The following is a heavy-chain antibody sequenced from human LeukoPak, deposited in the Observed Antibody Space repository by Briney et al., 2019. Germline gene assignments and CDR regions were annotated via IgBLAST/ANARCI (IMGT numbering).Heavy chain of an antibody. CDR3: ARASYCSSTSCPTTYDVY. D-gene: IGHD2-2*01. CDR1: GYTFTGYY. J-gene: IGHJ4*02. Sequence: ASVKVSCKASGYTFTGYYMHWVRQAPGQGLEWIGWINPNSGGTNYAQKFQGRVTMTRDTSISTAYMELSRLRSDDTAVYYCARASYCSSTSCPTTYDVYWGQGTLVTVSS. CDR2: INPNSGGT. V-gene: IGHV1-2*02.